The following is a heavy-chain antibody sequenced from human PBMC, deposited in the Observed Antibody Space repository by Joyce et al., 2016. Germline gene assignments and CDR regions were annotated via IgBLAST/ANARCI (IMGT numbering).Heavy chain of an antibody. CDR1: GAPFRGFF. J-gene: IGHJ4*02. CDR2: INNSGGT. Sequence: QVQLQQWGAGLLNPSETLSLTCAVSGAPFRGFFWTWVRQPPGKGLEWIGDINNSGGTNYNPSLKTRVTFSVDTSKNQFSLKLTSLSAADTAVYYCARSQWLAPLMYWGQGTPVTVSS. CDR3: ARSQWLAPLMY. D-gene: IGHD6-19*01. V-gene: IGHV4-34*01.